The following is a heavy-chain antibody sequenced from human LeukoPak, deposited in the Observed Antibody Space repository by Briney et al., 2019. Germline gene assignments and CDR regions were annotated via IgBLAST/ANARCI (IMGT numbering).Heavy chain of an antibody. CDR2: ISSSSSYI. J-gene: IGHJ4*02. Sequence: GGSPRLSCAASGFSFSSYWMHWVRQAPGKGLEWVSSISSSSSYIYYADSVKGRFTISRDNAKNSLYLQMNSLRAEDTAVYYCAKGQASVTYKYFFDYWGQGTLVTVSS. CDR1: GFSFSSYW. V-gene: IGHV3-21*04. D-gene: IGHD4-17*01. CDR3: AKGQASVTYKYFFDY.